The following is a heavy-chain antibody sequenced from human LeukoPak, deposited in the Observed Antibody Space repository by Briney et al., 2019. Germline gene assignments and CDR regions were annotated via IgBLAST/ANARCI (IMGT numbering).Heavy chain of an antibody. CDR3: AKGAGGFSYYNWFDP. J-gene: IGHJ5*02. CDR2: IYHSGNT. CDR1: DYYINNGYY. V-gene: IGHV4-38-2*02. Sequence: SETLSLTCRVSDYYINNGYYWGWIRQPPGKGLEWIGSIYHSGNTYYNPSLESRVTISVDTSKNQFSLKLASVTAADTAIYYCAKGAGGFSYYNWFDPWGQGTLVTVSS. D-gene: IGHD5-18*01.